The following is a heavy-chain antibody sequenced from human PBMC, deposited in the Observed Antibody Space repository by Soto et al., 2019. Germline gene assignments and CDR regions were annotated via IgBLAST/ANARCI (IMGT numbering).Heavy chain of an antibody. CDR3: ARMVRGLVWWFDP. J-gene: IGHJ5*02. D-gene: IGHD3-10*01. CDR1: GGSISSGGYY. CDR2: IYYSGST. Sequence: SETLSLTCTVSGGSISSGGYYWSWIRQHPGKGLEWIGYIYYSGSTYYNPSLKSRVTISVDTCKNQFSLKLSSVTAAETAVYYCARMVRGLVWWFDPWGQGTLVTVSS. V-gene: IGHV4-31*03.